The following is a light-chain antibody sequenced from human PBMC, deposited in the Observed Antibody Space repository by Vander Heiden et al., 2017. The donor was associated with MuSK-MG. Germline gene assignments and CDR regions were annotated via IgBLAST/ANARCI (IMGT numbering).Light chain of an antibody. CDR1: SSNIERNP. J-gene: IGLJ2*01. CDR2: LND. CDR3: GAWDDSLDVPV. V-gene: IGLV1-44*01. Sequence: QPVLTQPPSASGTPGPRVTISCSGSSSNIERNPVNWYQQFPGTAPKLLIYLNDQRPSGVPDRFSGSKSGTSASLAISGLRSEDEGDYYCGAWDDSLDVPVIGGGTKLTVL.